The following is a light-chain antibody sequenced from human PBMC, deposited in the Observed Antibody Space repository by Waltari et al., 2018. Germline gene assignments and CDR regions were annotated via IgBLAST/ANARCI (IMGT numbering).Light chain of an antibody. J-gene: IGKJ2*01. CDR3: QQYYSTPYT. CDR2: WAS. CDR1: QSVLYSSNNKNY. Sequence: DIVMTQSPDSLAVSLGERATLNCKSSQSVLYSSNNKNYLAWYQQKPGQPPKLLIYWASTRESGVSDRFSGSGSGTDFTLTISSLQAEDVAVYYCQQYYSTPYTFGQGTKLEIK. V-gene: IGKV4-1*01.